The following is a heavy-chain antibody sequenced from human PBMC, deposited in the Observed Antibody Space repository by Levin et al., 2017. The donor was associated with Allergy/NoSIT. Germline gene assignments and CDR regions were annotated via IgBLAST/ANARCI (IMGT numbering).Heavy chain of an antibody. J-gene: IGHJ6*02. D-gene: IGHD5/OR15-5a*01. Sequence: SETLSLTCSVSGGSVSSGTYYWSWIRRPPGKELEWIGYINYRGVTKYNPSLQSRVTISVDTSKTEFSLKVTSVTTADTAVYYCARNRIIVSGGNDYYYGMDGWGQGTTVTVSS. V-gene: IGHV4-61*01. CDR2: INYRGVT. CDR1: GGSVSSGTYY. CDR3: ARNRIIVSGGNDYYYGMDG.